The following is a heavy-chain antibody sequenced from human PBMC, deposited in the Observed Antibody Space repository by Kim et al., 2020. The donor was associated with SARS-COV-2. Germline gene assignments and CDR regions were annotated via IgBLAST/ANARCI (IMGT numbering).Heavy chain of an antibody. CDR1: GFTFSTYA. CDR3: AKGRSDNIAAAFNY. J-gene: IGHJ4*02. V-gene: IGHV3-23*01. Sequence: GGSLRLSCAASGFTFSTYAMSWVRQAPGKGLEWVSSVSGSGGSTYHADSAKGRLTISRDNSKNTLYLQMNSLRAEDTAVYYCAKGRSDNIAAAFNYWGQG. CDR2: VSGSGGST. D-gene: IGHD6-13*01.